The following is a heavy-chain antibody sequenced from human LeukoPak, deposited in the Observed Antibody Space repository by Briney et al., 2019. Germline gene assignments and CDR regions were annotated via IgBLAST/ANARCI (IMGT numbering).Heavy chain of an antibody. CDR1: GFTFSSYW. J-gene: IGHJ4*02. CDR2: IKQDGSEK. CDR3: ARGGYSSSWYVNYFDY. D-gene: IGHD6-13*01. V-gene: IGHV3-7*01. Sequence: PGGSLRLSCAASGFTFSSYWMGWVRQAPGKGLEWVANIKQDGSEKYYVDSVKGRFTVSRDNAKNSLYLQMNSLRAEDTAVYYCARGGYSSSWYVNYFDYWGQGTLVTVSS.